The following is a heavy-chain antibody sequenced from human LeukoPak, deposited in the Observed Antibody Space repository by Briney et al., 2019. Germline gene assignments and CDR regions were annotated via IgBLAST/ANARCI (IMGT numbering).Heavy chain of an antibody. Sequence: GGSLRLSCAASGFTFSSYAMSWVRQVPGKGLEWVSTVSSSGGATYYADSVKGRFTISRDNSKNTMYLQMNSLRAEDTALYYFVQRGHSGTFHFDYWGQGTLVTVSS. CDR1: GFTFSSYA. D-gene: IGHD1-26*01. V-gene: IGHV3-23*01. CDR2: VSSSGGAT. J-gene: IGHJ4*02. CDR3: VQRGHSGTFHFDY.